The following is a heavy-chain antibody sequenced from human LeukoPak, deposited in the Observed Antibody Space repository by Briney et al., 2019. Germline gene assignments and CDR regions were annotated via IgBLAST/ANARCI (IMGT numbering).Heavy chain of an antibody. CDR2: IYYSGST. D-gene: IGHD2-2*01. J-gene: IGHJ5*02. V-gene: IGHV4-59*11. CDR3: ARGRGFYCSSTSCYRGWFDP. CDR1: GGSISSHY. Sequence: SETLSLTCTVSGGSISSHYWSWIRQPPGKGLEWIGYIYYSGSTNYNPSLKSRVTISVDTSKNQFSLKLSSVTAADTAVYYCARGRGFYCSSTSCYRGWFDPWGQGTLVTVSS.